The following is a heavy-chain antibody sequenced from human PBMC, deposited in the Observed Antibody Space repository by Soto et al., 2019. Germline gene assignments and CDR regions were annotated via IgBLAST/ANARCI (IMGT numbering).Heavy chain of an antibody. CDR1: GFTFSRYS. CDR3: ASGVTSGNDWFYP. Sequence: EVQLVVSGGGLVKPGGSLRLSCAASGFTFSRYSMNLVRQAPGKGLEWVSSFSSSSSYIYYADSVKGRFTISRDNAEKSLYLQMTSLRAEDTAVYYCASGVTSGNDWFYPWGQGTLVTVSS. J-gene: IGHJ5*02. V-gene: IGHV3-21*01. CDR2: FSSSSSYI. D-gene: IGHD2-21*02.